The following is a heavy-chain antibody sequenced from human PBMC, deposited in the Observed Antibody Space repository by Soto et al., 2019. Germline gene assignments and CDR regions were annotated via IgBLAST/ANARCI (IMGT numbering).Heavy chain of an antibody. J-gene: IGHJ3*02. CDR3: ARTPYPVGYGGNGDPIDAGAFDI. Sequence: PGESLKISCKGSGYSFTSYWIGWVRQMPGKGLEWMGIIYPGDSDTRYSPSFQGQVTISADKSISTAYLQWSSLKASDTAMYYCARTPYPVGYGGNGDPIDAGAFDIWGQGTMITVSS. CDR2: IYPGDSDT. D-gene: IGHD2-15*01. V-gene: IGHV5-51*01. CDR1: GYSFTSYW.